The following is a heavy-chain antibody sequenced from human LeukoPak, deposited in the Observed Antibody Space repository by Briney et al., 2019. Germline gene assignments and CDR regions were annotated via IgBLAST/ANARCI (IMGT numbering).Heavy chain of an antibody. CDR3: MRLKVLDVTWWPADY. V-gene: IGHV4-4*02. J-gene: IGHJ4*02. CDR2: IFQSGRT. CDR1: GVSISNSQW. Sequence: PSETLSLTCAVSGVSISNSQWWRWVRQPPGKGLEWIGEIFQSGRTNYNPSLKSRVTMSIDKSKNQFSLSLASVTAADTAVYYCMRLKVLDVTWWPADYWGPGMLVTVSS. D-gene: IGHD2-15*01.